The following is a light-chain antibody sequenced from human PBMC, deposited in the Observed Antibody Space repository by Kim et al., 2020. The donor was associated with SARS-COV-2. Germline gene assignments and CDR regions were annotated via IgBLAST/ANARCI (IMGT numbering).Light chain of an antibody. CDR3: QQSYSTPWT. CDR1: QSISSY. J-gene: IGKJ1*01. CDR2: AAS. V-gene: IGKV1-39*01. Sequence: ASVGYRVTMTCRASQSISSYLNWYQQKPGKAPKLLIYAASSLQSGVPSRFSGSGSGTDFTLTISSLQPEDFATYYCQQSYSTPWTFGQGTKVEIK.